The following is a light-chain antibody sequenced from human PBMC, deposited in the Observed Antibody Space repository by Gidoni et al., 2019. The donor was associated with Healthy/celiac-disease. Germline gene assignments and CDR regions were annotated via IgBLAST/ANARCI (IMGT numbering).Light chain of an antibody. CDR3: QQDGSSPPLT. J-gene: IGKJ4*01. V-gene: IGKV3-20*01. Sequence: EIVLPQSPCTLPVSPGERATLSCRARQSVSSSYFAWYQQKPGQAPRLLIYGASSRATGIPDRFSGSGSGTDFTLNISRLEPEDFAVYYCQQDGSSPPLTFGGGTKVEIK. CDR1: QSVSSSY. CDR2: GAS.